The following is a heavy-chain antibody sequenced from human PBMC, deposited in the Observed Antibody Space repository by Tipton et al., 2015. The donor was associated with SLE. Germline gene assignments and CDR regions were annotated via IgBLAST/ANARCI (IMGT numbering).Heavy chain of an antibody. D-gene: IGHD3-22*01. CDR3: ARDEYRYDTTGYHLLGHFDF. Sequence: TLSLTCKVSGYSISSGYYWGWIRQSPGKGLEWIGNIHESGSTYYNPSLKSRVTISVDTSKNQFSLNLSSVTAADTAVYYCARDEYRYDTTGYHLLGHFDFWGQGTLVTVSS. V-gene: IGHV4-38-2*02. CDR2: IHESGST. J-gene: IGHJ4*02. CDR1: GYSISSGYY.